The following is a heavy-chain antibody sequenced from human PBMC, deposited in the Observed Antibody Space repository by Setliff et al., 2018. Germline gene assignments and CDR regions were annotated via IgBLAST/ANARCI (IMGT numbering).Heavy chain of an antibody. J-gene: IGHJ6*02. D-gene: IGHD5-18*01. CDR2: VYYNGNT. CDR3: ARDRTAYRYGMDV. CDR1: GASLNNRY. V-gene: IGHV4-59*11. Sequence: KPSETLSLTCTVSGASLNNRYWSWIRQPPGKGLEWIGYVYYNGNTNYNSSLKSRVTISADSSKNQVSLKLTNVTTADTAVYYCARDRTAYRYGMDVWGQGTTVTVS.